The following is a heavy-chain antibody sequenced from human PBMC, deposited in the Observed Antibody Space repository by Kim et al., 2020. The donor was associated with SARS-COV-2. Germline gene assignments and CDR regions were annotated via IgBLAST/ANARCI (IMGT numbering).Heavy chain of an antibody. CDR1: GGTFSSYA. CDR3: ARGVGYCSGGSCYSDY. D-gene: IGHD2-15*01. CDR2: IIPIFGTA. V-gene: IGHV1-69*13. J-gene: IGHJ4*02. Sequence: SVKVSCKASGGTFSSYAISWVRQAPGQGLEWMGGIIPIFGTANYAQKFQGRVTITADESTSTAYMELSSLRSEDTAVYYCARGVGYCSGGSCYSDYWGQGTLVTVSS.